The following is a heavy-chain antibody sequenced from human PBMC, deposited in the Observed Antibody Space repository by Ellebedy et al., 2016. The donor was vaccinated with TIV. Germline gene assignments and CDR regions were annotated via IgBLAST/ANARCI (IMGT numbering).Heavy chain of an antibody. CDR2: ISGSGGST. D-gene: IGHD2-21*01. CDR3: AKGAVVILNWFDP. J-gene: IGHJ5*02. V-gene: IGHV3-23*01. CDR1: GFTFSSYA. Sequence: GESLKISCAASGFTFSSYAMSWVRQAPGKGLEWVSAISGSGGSTYYADSVKGRFTISRDNSKNTLYLQMNSLRAEDTAVYYCAKGAVVILNWFDPWGQGTLVTVSS.